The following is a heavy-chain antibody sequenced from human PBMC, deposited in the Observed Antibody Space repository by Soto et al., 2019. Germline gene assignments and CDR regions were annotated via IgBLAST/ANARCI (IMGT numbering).Heavy chain of an antibody. V-gene: IGHV4-59*08. Sequence: SETLSLTCTVSGVSISTYYWSWIRQPPGKGLEWIGYIYYSGTTNYNPSLKSRVTMSVDTSKNQFSLKLTSVTAADTAVYYCARTFTLGLNWFDPWGQGTLVTVSS. CDR3: ARTFTLGLNWFDP. CDR2: IYYSGTT. J-gene: IGHJ5*02. CDR1: GVSISTYY.